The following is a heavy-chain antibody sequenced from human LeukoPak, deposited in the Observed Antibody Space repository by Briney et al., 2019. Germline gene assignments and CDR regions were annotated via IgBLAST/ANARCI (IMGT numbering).Heavy chain of an antibody. J-gene: IGHJ6*02. CDR1: GFTFDDYA. CDR2: ISGDGGST. CDR3: AKSSVWASRSPYGMDV. D-gene: IGHD3-16*01. V-gene: IGHV3-43*02. Sequence: PGGSLRLSCAASGFTFDDYAMHWVRQAPGKGLEWVSLISGDGGSTSYADSVKGRFTISRDNSKDSLYLQMNSLRTEDTALYYCAKSSVWASRSPYGMDVWGQGTTVTVSS.